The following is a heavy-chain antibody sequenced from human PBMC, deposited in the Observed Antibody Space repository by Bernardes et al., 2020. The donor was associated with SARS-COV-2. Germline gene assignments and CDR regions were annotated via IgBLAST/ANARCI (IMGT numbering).Heavy chain of an antibody. CDR2: IYYSGST. CDR3: ARTRDMAYYFDY. Sequence: SETLSLTCTVSGGSFSSSSYYWGWIRQPPGKGLEWIGTIYYSGSTYYNPSLKSRVTISVDTSKNQFSLKLSSVTAADTAVYYCARTRDMAYYFDYWGQGTLVTVSS. V-gene: IGHV4-39*01. J-gene: IGHJ4*02. CDR1: GGSFSSSSYY.